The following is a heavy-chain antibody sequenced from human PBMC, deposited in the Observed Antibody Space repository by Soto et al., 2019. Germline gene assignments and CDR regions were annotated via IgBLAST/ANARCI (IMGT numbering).Heavy chain of an antibody. J-gene: IGHJ4*02. CDR2: IKSKNDGGTL. CDR1: GFTFSSYW. Sequence: TGGSLRLSCAASGFTFSSYWMSWVRLAPGKGLEWVARIKSKNDGGTLDYASPVKGRFTISRDDSKKTSYLQMNSLKTEDTAIYYCSTSGYGGFDYWGQGVLVTSPQ. V-gene: IGHV3-15*01. D-gene: IGHD5-12*01. CDR3: STSGYGGFDY.